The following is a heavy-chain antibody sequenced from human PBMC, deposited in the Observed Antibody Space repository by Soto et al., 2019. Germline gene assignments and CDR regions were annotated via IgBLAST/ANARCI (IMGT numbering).Heavy chain of an antibody. V-gene: IGHV3-23*01. Sequence: EVQMLESGGGLVQPGGSLRLSCAVSEFTLTNNGMTWARQAPGKGLERVSDITGSGRTYYADSVKGRFTISKDSSKNTLYLEMNSLRVEDTAVYYCSGHGAGSAWGQGTLVTVAS. J-gene: IGHJ5*02. CDR1: EFTLTNNG. CDR2: ITGSGRT. D-gene: IGHD5-12*01. CDR3: SGHGAGSA.